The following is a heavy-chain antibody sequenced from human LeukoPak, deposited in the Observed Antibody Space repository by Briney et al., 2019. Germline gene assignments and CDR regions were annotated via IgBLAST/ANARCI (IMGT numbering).Heavy chain of an antibody. Sequence: ASVKVSCKASGFTFTSYGISWVRQAPGQGLAWMGWGSAHNGDTNYAQNIQGRVTMTTDTSTTTAYMELRSLRSDDTAVYYCAREAYCSGGSCYPGALDTWGQGTMVTVSS. CDR1: GFTFTSYG. J-gene: IGHJ3*02. CDR2: GSAHNGDT. CDR3: AREAYCSGGSCYPGALDT. V-gene: IGHV1-18*01. D-gene: IGHD2-15*01.